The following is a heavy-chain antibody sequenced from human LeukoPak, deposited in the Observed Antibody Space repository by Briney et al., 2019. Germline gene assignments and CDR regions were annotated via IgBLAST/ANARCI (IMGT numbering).Heavy chain of an antibody. CDR2: INPNSGDT. J-gene: IGHJ4*02. CDR1: GYTFTGYY. D-gene: IGHD3-22*01. CDR3: ARDQGYYYDSSVDY. V-gene: IGHV1-2*02. Sequence: ASVKVSCKASGYTFTGYYIHWVRQAPGQGLEWMGWINPNSGDTNYAQKFQGRVTMTRDTSISTAYMELSRLRSDDTAVYYCARDQGYYYDSSVDYWGQGTLVTVSS.